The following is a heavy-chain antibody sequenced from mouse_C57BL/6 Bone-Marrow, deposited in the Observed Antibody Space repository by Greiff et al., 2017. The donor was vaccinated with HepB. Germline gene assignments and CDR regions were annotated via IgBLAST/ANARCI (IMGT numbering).Heavy chain of an antibody. CDR2: IWTGGGT. Sequence: VKLMESGPGLVAPSQSLSITCTVSGFSLTSYAIGWVRQPPGKGLEWLGVIWTGGGTNYNSALKSRLSISKDNSKSQVFLKMNSLQTDDTARYYCASQLDAMDYWGQGTSVTVSS. CDR1: GFSLTSYA. J-gene: IGHJ4*01. CDR3: ASQLDAMDY. D-gene: IGHD4-1*02. V-gene: IGHV2-9-1*01.